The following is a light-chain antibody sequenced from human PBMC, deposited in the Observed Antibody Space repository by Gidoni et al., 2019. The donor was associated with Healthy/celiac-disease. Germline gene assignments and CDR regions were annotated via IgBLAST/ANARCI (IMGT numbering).Light chain of an antibody. J-gene: IGKJ1*01. CDR2: DDS. CDR1: QSISSW. CDR3: QQYNSYSGT. Sequence: LQMTQSPSTLSASVGDRVTITCRASQSISSWLAWYQQKPGKTAKHLIYDDSSLESGVPSMFSSSRSGTEFTLTISSLQPDDFATYYCQQYNSYSGTFGQGTKVEIK. V-gene: IGKV1-5*01.